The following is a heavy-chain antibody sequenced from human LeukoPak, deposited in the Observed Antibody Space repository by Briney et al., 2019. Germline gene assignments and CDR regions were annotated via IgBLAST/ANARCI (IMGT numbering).Heavy chain of an antibody. Sequence: SETLSLTCTVSGGSISSYYWSWIRQPPGKGLEWIGYIYHSGSTKYNPSLKSRVTLSVDTSKNQFSLKLSSVTAADTAVYYCARPYTSGWFGAFDIWGQETMATVSS. CDR2: IYHSGST. D-gene: IGHD6-19*01. J-gene: IGHJ3*02. CDR1: GGSISSYY. CDR3: ARPYTSGWFGAFDI. V-gene: IGHV4-59*08.